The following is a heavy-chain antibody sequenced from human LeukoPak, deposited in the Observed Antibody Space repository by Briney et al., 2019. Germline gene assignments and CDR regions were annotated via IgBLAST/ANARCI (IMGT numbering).Heavy chain of an antibody. CDR3: ARETSSITMIPHAFDI. J-gene: IGHJ3*02. D-gene: IGHD3-22*01. CDR1: GGSISSGGYY. Sequence: SQTLSLTCTVSGGSISSGGYYWSWIRQPPGKGLEWIGYIYHSGSTYYNPSLKSRVTISVDRSKNQFSLKLSSVTAADTAVYYCARETSSITMIPHAFDIWGQGTMVTVSS. V-gene: IGHV4-30-2*01. CDR2: IYHSGST.